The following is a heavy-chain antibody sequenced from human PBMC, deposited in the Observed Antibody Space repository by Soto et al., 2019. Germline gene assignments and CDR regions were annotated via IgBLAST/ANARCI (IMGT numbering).Heavy chain of an antibody. V-gene: IGHV4-59*01. J-gene: IGHJ3*02. Sequence: QVQLQESGPGLVKPSETLSLTCTVSGGSISSYYWSWIRQPPGKGLEWIGYIYYSGSTNYNPSLKSRVNISVDTSKNQFSLKLSCVTAADTAVYYCARGGVRDIWGQGTMVTVSS. CDR3: ARGGVRDI. D-gene: IGHD2-21*01. CDR2: IYYSGST. CDR1: GGSISSYY.